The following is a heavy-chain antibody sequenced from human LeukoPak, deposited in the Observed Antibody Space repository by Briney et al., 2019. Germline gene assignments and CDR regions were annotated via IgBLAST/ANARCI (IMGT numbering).Heavy chain of an antibody. Sequence: PGGSLRLSCAASGFTFDDYAMHWVRHAPGKGLEWVSGISWNSGSIGYADSVKGRFTISRDNAKNSLYLQMNSLRAEDMALYYCAALSVDGGNSGDAFDIWGQGTMVTVSS. CDR1: GFTFDDYA. J-gene: IGHJ3*02. D-gene: IGHD4-23*01. CDR2: ISWNSGSI. CDR3: AALSVDGGNSGDAFDI. V-gene: IGHV3-9*03.